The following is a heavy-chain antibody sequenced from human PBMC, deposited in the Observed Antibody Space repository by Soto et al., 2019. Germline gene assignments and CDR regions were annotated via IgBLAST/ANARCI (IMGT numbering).Heavy chain of an antibody. Sequence: QVQLVQSGAEVKKPGSSVKVSCKASGGTFSSYAISWVRQAPGQGLEWMGGIIPIFGTANYAQKFQGRVTITADESTSTDYMELSSLRSEDTAVYYCASPHDRISNILTGYYYYYYGMDVWGQGTTVTVSS. CDR2: IIPIFGTA. CDR3: ASPHDRISNILTGYYYYYYGMDV. J-gene: IGHJ6*02. D-gene: IGHD3-9*01. CDR1: GGTFSSYA. V-gene: IGHV1-69*01.